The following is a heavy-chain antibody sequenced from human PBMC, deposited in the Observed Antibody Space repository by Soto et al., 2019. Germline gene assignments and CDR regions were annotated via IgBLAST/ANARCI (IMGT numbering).Heavy chain of an antibody. V-gene: IGHV1-69*01. Sequence: QVQLGQSGAEVKKPGSSVKVSCKASGGTFSSYSINWVRQAPGQGLEWMGEIIPIFGTANYAQKFQGRVTITADESTSTAYMELSSLSSEDAAVYYCARDGGRHSGGIDYWGHGTLVTVSS. D-gene: IGHD1-26*01. J-gene: IGHJ4*01. CDR1: GGTFSSYS. CDR2: IIPIFGTA. CDR3: ARDGGRHSGGIDY.